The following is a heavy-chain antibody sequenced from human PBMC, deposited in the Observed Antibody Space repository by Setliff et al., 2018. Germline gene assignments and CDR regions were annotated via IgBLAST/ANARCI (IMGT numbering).Heavy chain of an antibody. CDR3: ARTSSGRYFDL. CDR2: IWDDGGNK. CDR1: GFTFSTYR. V-gene: IGHV3-33*08. J-gene: IGHJ2*01. Sequence: GSLRLSCAASGFTFSTYRMHWVRQAPGKGLEWVAVIWDDGGNKYHADSVKGRFTISRDSSKNTLYLQVNSLTAEDTAVYYCARTSSGRYFDLWGRGTLVTVSS.